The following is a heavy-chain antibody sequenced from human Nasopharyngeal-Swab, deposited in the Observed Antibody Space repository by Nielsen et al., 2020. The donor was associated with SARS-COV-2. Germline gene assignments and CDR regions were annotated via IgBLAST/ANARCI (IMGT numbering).Heavy chain of an antibody. J-gene: IGHJ4*02. CDR2: ISGSGGST. CDR1: GFTFSSYA. V-gene: IGHV3-23*01. CDR3: AAGGDSSSSTFDY. D-gene: IGHD6-6*01. Sequence: GSLKISCAASGFTFSSYAMSWVRQAPGKGLVWVSAISGSGGSTYYADSVKGRFTISRDNSKNTLYLQMNSLRAEDTAVYYCAAGGDSSSSTFDYWGQGTLVTVSS.